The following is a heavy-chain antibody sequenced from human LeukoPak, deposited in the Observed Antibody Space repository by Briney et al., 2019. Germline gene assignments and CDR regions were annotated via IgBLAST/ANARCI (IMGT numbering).Heavy chain of an antibody. CDR3: ARGVGTGTTWAFDI. Sequence: GSSVKVSCKASGGTFSSYAISWVRQAPGQGLEWMGGIIPIFGTANYAQKFQGRVTITTDESTSTAYMELSSLRSEDTAVYYCARGVGTGTTWAFDIWGQGTMVTVSS. CDR2: IIPIFGTA. J-gene: IGHJ3*02. D-gene: IGHD1-7*01. V-gene: IGHV1-69*05. CDR1: GGTFSSYA.